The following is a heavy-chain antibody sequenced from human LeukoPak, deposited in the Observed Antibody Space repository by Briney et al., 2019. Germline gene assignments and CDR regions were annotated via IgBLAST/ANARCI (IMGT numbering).Heavy chain of an antibody. V-gene: IGHV1-69*04. CDR2: IIPILGIA. D-gene: IGHD2-2*01. J-gene: IGHJ4*02. CDR1: GGTFSSYA. CDR3: ARDICGSTACLLYYFDF. Sequence: ASVKVSCKASGGTFSSYAISWVRQAPGQGLEWMGRIIPILGIANYAQKFQGRVTITADKSTSTAYMELSSLRSDDTAVYYCARDICGSTACLLYYFDFWGQGTLLTVSS.